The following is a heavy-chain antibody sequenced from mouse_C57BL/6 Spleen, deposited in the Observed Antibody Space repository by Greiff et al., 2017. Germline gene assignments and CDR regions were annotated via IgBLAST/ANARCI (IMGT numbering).Heavy chain of an antibody. Sequence: LVESGAELVRPGSSVKLSCKDSYFAFMASAMHWVKQRPGHGLEWIGSFTMYSDATEYSENFKGKATLTANTSSSTAYMELSSLTSEDSAVYYCARSDYYSNYNYAMDYWGQGTSVTVSS. CDR1: YFAFMASA. CDR2: FTMYSDAT. J-gene: IGHJ4*01. CDR3: ARSDYYSNYNYAMDY. V-gene: IGHV1-49*01. D-gene: IGHD2-5*01.